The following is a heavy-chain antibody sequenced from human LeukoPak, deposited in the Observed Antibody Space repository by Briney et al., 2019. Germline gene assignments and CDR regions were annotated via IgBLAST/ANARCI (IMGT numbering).Heavy chain of an antibody. J-gene: IGHJ1*01. CDR1: GASISRSY. V-gene: IGHV4-4*08. D-gene: IGHD3-22*01. CDR3: AREVFKSSPQYDSQ. CDR2: IYSAKTT. Sequence: PSETLSLTCTVSGASISRSYWSWIRQVPGKELQWIGYIYSAKTTIYNPSLNSRATISADTSNNRVSLHLTSVTAADTAVYFCAREVFKSSPQYDSQWGQGTLVTVTS.